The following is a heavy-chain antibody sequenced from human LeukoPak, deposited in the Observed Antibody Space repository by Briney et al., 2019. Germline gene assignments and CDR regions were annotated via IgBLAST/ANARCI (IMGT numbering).Heavy chain of an antibody. V-gene: IGHV3-30*18. CDR2: ILYDGSNK. CDR1: GFTFSSYV. CDR3: AKARGATYGTYYFDY. D-gene: IGHD4/OR15-4a*01. Sequence: PGRSLRLSCAASGFTFSSYVMHWVRQAPGKGLEWVAVILYDGSNKYYADSVKGRFTISRDNSKNTLYLQMNSLRAEDTAVYYCAKARGATYGTYYFDYWGQGTLVTVSS. J-gene: IGHJ4*02.